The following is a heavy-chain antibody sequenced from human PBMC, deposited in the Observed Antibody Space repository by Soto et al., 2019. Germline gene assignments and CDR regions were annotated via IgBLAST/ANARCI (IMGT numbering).Heavy chain of an antibody. Sequence: HPGGSLRLSCAASGFTFSNYGMSWVRQAPGEGLEWVSALPEIGTNTYYADSVKGRFTISRDNSKNTLFLQINNLRAGDTAVYYCAKKSGVGATWYFDYWGQGTLVTVSS. CDR3: AKKSGVGATWYFDY. J-gene: IGHJ4*02. D-gene: IGHD1-26*01. V-gene: IGHV3-23*01. CDR2: LPEIGTNT. CDR1: GFTFSNYG.